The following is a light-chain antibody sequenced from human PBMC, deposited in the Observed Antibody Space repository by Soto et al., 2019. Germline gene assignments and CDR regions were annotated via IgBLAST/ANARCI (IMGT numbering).Light chain of an antibody. V-gene: IGLV1-44*01. CDR2: NNN. CDR3: AAWDDSLNGVI. J-gene: IGLJ2*01. CDR1: SSNIGGNT. Sequence: QLVLTQPPSASGTPGQGVTISCSGSSSNIGGNTVSWYQQFPGTAPKLLIYNNNQRPSGVPDRFSGSKSGTSASLAISGLQSEDETNYYCAAWDDSLNGVIFGGGTKLTVL.